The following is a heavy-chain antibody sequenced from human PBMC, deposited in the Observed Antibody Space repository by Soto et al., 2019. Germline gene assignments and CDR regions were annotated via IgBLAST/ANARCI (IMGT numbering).Heavy chain of an antibody. CDR3: ARDPIQSGGDWGPPRENAGPPLDY. D-gene: IGHD2-21*02. CDR2: ISSSSSYI. CDR1: GFTFSSYS. Sequence: GGSLRLSCAASGFTFSSYSMNWVRQAPGKGLEWVSSISSSSSYIYYADSVKGRFTISRDNAKNSLYLQMNSLRAEDTAVYYCARDPIQSGGDWGPPRENAGPPLDYWGQGTLVTVSS. J-gene: IGHJ4*02. V-gene: IGHV3-21*01.